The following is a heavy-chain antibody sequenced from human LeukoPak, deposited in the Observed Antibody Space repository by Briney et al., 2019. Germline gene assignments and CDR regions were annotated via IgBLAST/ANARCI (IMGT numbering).Heavy chain of an antibody. J-gene: IGHJ4*02. CDR3: SKLRGGSSWHPSDY. Sequence: GGSLRLSCTVSGFTVSSNSMSWVRQAPGKGLEWVAFIRYDGSNKYYADSVKGRFTISRDNSKNTLYLQMNSLRAEDTAVYYCSKLRGGSSWHPSDYWGQGTLVTVSS. D-gene: IGHD6-13*01. CDR1: GFTVSSNS. V-gene: IGHV3-30*02. CDR2: IRYDGSNK.